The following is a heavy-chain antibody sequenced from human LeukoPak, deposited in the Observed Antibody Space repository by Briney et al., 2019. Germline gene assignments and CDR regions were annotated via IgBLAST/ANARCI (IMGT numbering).Heavy chain of an antibody. CDR2: ISSSSNYI. V-gene: IGHV3-21*01. J-gene: IGHJ4*02. CDR3: ATFFPYISTLD. CDR1: GFTFSSYA. Sequence: GGSLRLSCAASGFTFSSYAMSWVRQAPGKGLEWVSSISSSSNYIYYADSVRGRFTISRDNAKNSLSLQMNSLRAEDTAVYYCATFFPYISTLDWGQGTLVTVSS. D-gene: IGHD6-13*01.